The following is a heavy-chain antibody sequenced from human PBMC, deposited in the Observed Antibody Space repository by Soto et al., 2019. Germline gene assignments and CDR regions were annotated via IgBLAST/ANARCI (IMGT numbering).Heavy chain of an antibody. V-gene: IGHV3-11*05. CDR2: TTYDGTYT. D-gene: IGHD3-9*01. J-gene: IGHJ4*02. CDR3: AKDPSTGYADS. CDR1: GDSVSNDNYY. Sequence: LSLTCAVSGDSVSNDNYYWSWIRQPPGKGLEWVSTTTYDGTYTHYADSVKGRFTVSRDSGKKTLYLQMNSLRAEDTAVYFCAKDPSTGYADSWGQGTMVTVSS.